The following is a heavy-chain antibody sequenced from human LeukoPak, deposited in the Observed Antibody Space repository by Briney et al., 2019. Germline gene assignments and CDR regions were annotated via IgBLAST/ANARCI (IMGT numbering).Heavy chain of an antibody. CDR3: ARNREALAVAGAGEFDY. V-gene: IGHV3-11*04. Sequence: GGSLRLSCAASGFTFSDYYMSWIRQAPGKGLEWVSYISSSGSTIYYADSVKGRFTISRDNAKNSLYLQMNSLRAEDTAVYYCARNREALAVAGAGEFDYWGQGTLVTVSS. D-gene: IGHD6-19*01. CDR1: GFTFSDYY. J-gene: IGHJ4*02. CDR2: ISSSGSTI.